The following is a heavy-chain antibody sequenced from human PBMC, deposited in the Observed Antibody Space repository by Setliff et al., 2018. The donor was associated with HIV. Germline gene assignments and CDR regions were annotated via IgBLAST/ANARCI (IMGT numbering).Heavy chain of an antibody. CDR1: GGSINNYH. V-gene: IGHV4-59*01. Sequence: PSETLSLTCTVSGGSINNYHWSWVRQSPGKGLEWIAYVYYVGDTNYNPSLKSRVTVSVDTSKNQFSLKLTSVAAADTAVYYCARVSSGTYYSEFYYYMDVWGKGTTVTV. J-gene: IGHJ6*03. CDR3: ARVSSGTYYSEFYYYMDV. D-gene: IGHD1-26*01. CDR2: VYYVGDT.